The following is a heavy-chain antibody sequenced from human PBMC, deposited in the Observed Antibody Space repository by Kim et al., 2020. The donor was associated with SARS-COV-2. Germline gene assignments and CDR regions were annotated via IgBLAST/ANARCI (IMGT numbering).Heavy chain of an antibody. CDR2: INPSGGST. CDR3: ARDWGVNADITMVREPMDV. J-gene: IGHJ6*02. CDR1: GYTFTSYY. V-gene: IGHV1-46*01. D-gene: IGHD3-10*01. Sequence: ASVKVSCKASGYTFTSYYMHWVRQAPGQGLEWMGIINPSGGSTSYAQKFQGRVTMTRDTPTSTVYMELSSLRSEDTAVYYCARDWGVNADITMVREPMDVWGQGTTVTVSS.